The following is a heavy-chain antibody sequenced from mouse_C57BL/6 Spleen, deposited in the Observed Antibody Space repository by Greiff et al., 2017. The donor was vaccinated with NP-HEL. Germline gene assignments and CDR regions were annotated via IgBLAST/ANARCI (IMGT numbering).Heavy chain of an antibody. J-gene: IGHJ2*01. V-gene: IGHV3-6*01. Sequence: EVKLEESGPGLVKPSQSLSLTCSVTGYSITSGYYWNWIRQFPGNKLEWMGYISYDGSNNYNPSLKNRISITRDTSKNQFFLKLNSVTTEDTATYYCAREDDYDNFDYWGQGTTRTVSS. CDR2: ISYDGSN. D-gene: IGHD2-4*01. CDR1: GYSITSGYY. CDR3: AREDDYDNFDY.